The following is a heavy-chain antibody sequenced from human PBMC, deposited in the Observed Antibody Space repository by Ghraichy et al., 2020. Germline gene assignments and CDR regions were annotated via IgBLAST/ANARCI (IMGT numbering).Heavy chain of an antibody. CDR1: GGSFSGYY. CDR2: INHSGST. D-gene: IGHD5-24*01. J-gene: IGHJ4*02. Sequence: SETLSLTCAVYGGSFSGYYWSWIRQPPGKGLEWIGEINHSGSTNYNPSLKSRVTISVDTSKNQFSLKLSSVTAADTAVYYCARGWEWLQSIFDYWGQGTLVTVSS. CDR3: ARGWEWLQSIFDY. V-gene: IGHV4-34*01.